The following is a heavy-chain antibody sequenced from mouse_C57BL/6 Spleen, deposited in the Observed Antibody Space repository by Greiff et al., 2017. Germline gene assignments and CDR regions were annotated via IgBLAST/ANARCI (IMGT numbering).Heavy chain of an antibody. D-gene: IGHD2-3*01. CDR1: GFTFSDYG. V-gene: IGHV5-17*01. J-gene: IGHJ4*01. CDR2: ISSGSSTI. Sequence: EVKVEESGGGLVKPGGSLKLSCAASGFTFSDYGMHWVRQAPEKGLEWVAYISSGSSTIYYADTVKGRFTISRDNAKNTLFLQMTSLRSEDTAMYYCARDGYYYAMDYWGQGTSVTVSS. CDR3: ARDGYYYAMDY.